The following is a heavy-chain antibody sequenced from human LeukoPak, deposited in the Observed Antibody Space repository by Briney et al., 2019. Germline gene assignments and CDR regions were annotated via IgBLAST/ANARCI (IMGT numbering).Heavy chain of an antibody. V-gene: IGHV4-39*07. CDR3: ARVGYSGYDDRGSFDY. D-gene: IGHD5-12*01. CDR2: IYYSGST. Sequence: SETLSLTCTVSGGSISSSGYYWGWIRQPPGKGLEWIGSIYYSGSTYYNPPLKSRVTISVDTSKNQFSLKLSSVTTADTAVYYCARVGYSGYDDRGSFDYWGQGTLVTVSS. CDR1: GGSISSSGYY. J-gene: IGHJ4*02.